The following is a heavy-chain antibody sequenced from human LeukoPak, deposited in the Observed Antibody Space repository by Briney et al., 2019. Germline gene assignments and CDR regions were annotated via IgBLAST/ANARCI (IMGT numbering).Heavy chain of an antibody. CDR2: INHSGST. CDR1: GGSLSGYY. D-gene: IGHD3-10*01. CDR3: ARQYGVRGVISNYFDP. J-gene: IGHJ5*02. Sequence: PSETLSLTCAVYGGSLSGYYWSWIRQPPGKGLEWIGEINHSGSTNYNPSLKSRVTISVDTSENHFSLKLSSVTAADTAVYYCARQYGVRGVISNYFDPWGQGTLVTVSS. V-gene: IGHV4-34*01.